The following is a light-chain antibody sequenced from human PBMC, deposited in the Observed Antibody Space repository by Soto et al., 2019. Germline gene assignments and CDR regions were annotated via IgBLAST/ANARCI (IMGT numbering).Light chain of an antibody. Sequence: DIQMTQSPSSLSASVGARVTITCRASQGISTYLAWYQQKPGKVPKLLIYAASTLQPGLPSRFSGSGSGTDFTLTISSLQPEDVATYYCQNYNSAPLTFGGGTKVEIK. J-gene: IGKJ4*01. CDR2: AAS. CDR3: QNYNSAPLT. CDR1: QGISTY. V-gene: IGKV1-27*01.